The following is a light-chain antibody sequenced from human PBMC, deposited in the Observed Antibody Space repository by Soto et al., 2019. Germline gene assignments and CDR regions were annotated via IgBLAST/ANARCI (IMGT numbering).Light chain of an antibody. Sequence: EIVLTQSPGTLSLSPGERATLSCRASQSVSSNFLAWYQQTPGQATMLLIYGASSRATVIPDRFSGSWSATYFTLTISRLAPEDFALYYCQQYGSSPITFGQGTRLEIK. J-gene: IGKJ5*01. CDR2: GAS. CDR3: QQYGSSPIT. CDR1: QSVSSNF. V-gene: IGKV3-20*01.